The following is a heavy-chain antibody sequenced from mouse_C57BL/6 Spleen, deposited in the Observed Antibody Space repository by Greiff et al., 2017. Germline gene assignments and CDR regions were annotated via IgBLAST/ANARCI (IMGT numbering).Heavy chain of an antibody. J-gene: IGHJ4*01. CDR1: GYTFTSYW. V-gene: IGHV1-69*01. D-gene: IGHD2-5*01. CDR3: SRMESNQGIAMDY. Sequence: QVQLQQPGAELVMPGASVKLSCKASGYTFTSYWMHWVKQRPGQGLEWIGEIDPSDSYTNYNQKFKGKSTLTVDKSSSTAYMQLSSLTYEDSAVYYCSRMESNQGIAMDYWGQGTSVTVSS. CDR2: IDPSDSYT.